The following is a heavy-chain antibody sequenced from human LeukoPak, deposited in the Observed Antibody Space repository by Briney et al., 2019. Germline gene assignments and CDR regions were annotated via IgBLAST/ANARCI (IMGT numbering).Heavy chain of an antibody. CDR1: GYSISSGYY. D-gene: IGHD2-2*01. J-gene: IGHJ5*02. Sequence: PSETLSLTCAVSGYSISSGYYWGWIRPPPGKGLEWIGSFYLSWSTYYNPSLKSRVTISVETSKNQFSLKLSSVTAGDTAVYYCARTRSTSWFDPWGEGTLVTVSS. V-gene: IGHV4-38-2*01. CDR2: FYLSWST. CDR3: ARTRSTSWFDP.